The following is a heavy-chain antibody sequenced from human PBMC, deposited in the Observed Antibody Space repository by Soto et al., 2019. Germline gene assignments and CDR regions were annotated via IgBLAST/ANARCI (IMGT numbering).Heavy chain of an antibody. V-gene: IGHV3-23*01. CDR2: IVGSGGST. Sequence: EVHLLESGGDLVQPGGSLRLSCAASGITFSNYVMSWVRQAPGKGLEWVSIIVGSGGSTYYADSVKGRFTISRDNSKNTLYLQMNSLRAEDTAIYYCAKYLNEEEAFCSGGSCFAFDYWGQGTLVTVSS. CDR3: AKYLNEEEAFCSGGSCFAFDY. D-gene: IGHD2-15*01. J-gene: IGHJ4*02. CDR1: GITFSNYV.